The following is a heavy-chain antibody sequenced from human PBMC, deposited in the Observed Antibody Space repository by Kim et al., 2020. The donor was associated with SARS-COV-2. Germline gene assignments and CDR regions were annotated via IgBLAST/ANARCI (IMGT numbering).Heavy chain of an antibody. J-gene: IGHJ1*01. D-gene: IGHD3-22*01. CDR3: VRAQDYDRGGFSEYFHT. Sequence: SQTLSLTCAISGDTVSNDTSAWNWIRQSPSRGLEWLGRTYYRSKWYYDYAGSVKGRITVNPDTSKNHFSLLLESVTPEDTAVYYCVRAQDYDRGGFSEYFHTWSQGTLVTVSS. V-gene: IGHV6-1*01. CDR2: TYYRSKWYY. CDR1: GDTVSNDTSA.